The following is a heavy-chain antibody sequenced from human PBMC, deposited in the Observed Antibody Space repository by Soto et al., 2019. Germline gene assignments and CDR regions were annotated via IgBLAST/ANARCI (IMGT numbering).Heavy chain of an antibody. Sequence: QVQLQESGPGLVKPSQTLSLTCTVSGGSISSGDYYWSWIRQPPGKGLEWIGYIYYSGSTYYNPSLXXRXAXXVDTSKNQFSLKLSSVTAADTAVYYCARASGNLNYWGQGTLVTVSS. CDR2: IYYSGST. CDR1: GGSISSGDYY. CDR3: ARASGNLNY. J-gene: IGHJ4*02. D-gene: IGHD6-25*01. V-gene: IGHV4-30-4*01.